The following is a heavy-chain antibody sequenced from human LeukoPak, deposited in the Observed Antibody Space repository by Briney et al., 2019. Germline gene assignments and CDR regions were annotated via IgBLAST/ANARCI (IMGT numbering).Heavy chain of an antibody. CDR1: GGSLSGYY. CDR3: ARRSYHLLYGYYYYYMDV. D-gene: IGHD2-2*02. Sequence: SETLSLTCAVYGGSLSGYYWSWIRQSPEKGLEWIAEINHSGNINYNPSLQSRLTISVDTSKSQFSLMLRSVTVANTAVYYCARRSYHLLYGYYYYYMDVWGKGTPVTVSS. J-gene: IGHJ6*03. V-gene: IGHV4-34*01. CDR2: INHSGNI.